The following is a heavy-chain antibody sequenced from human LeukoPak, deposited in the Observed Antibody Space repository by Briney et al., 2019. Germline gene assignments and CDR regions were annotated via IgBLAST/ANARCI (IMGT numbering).Heavy chain of an antibody. CDR2: IRGDGITT. J-gene: IGHJ4*02. Sequence: GGTLRLSCVASGFTFRSHGMNWVRQAPGKGLEWVSGIRGDGITTYYADSVKGRFTISRDNSKNTLYLQMNSLRAEDTAVYYCAKATGYLLWGQGTLVTVSS. CDR3: AKATGYLL. CDR1: GFTFRSHG. V-gene: IGHV3-23*01. D-gene: IGHD1-14*01.